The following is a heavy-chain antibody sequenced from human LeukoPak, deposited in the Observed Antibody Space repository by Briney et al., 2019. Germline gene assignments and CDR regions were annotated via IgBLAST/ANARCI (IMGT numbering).Heavy chain of an antibody. CDR3: ARDANYHDSSVYYDAFDI. D-gene: IGHD3-22*01. V-gene: IGHV3-7*01. Sequence: GGSLRLSCAVSGFSFSSYWMSWVRQAPGKGLEWVASIKQDGTEKYYVDSVKGRFTISKDNAKSSLYLQMNSLRAEDTAVYYCARDANYHDSSVYYDAFDIWGQGTMVTVSS. CDR1: GFSFSSYW. J-gene: IGHJ3*02. CDR2: IKQDGTEK.